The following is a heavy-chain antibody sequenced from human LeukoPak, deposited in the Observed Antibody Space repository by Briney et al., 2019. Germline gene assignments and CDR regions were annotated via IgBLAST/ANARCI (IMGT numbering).Heavy chain of an antibody. CDR1: GFTFSTYW. CDR2: IKRDGSST. D-gene: IGHD3-10*01. V-gene: IGHV3-74*01. CDR3: ARDPRYSAGYGSGVYRADGFDI. J-gene: IGHJ3*02. Sequence: GGSLRLSCAASGFTFSTYWMHWVRQAPGKGLVWVSHIKRDGSSTSYADSVKGRFTISRDNAKDSLYLQMNSLRDEDTAVYYCARDPRYSAGYGSGVYRADGFDIWGQGTMVTVSS.